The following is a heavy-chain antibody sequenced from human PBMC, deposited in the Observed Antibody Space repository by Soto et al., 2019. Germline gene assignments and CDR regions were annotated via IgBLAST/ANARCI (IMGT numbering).Heavy chain of an antibody. J-gene: IGHJ4*02. CDR3: ARAGVVVPAGIADFDY. CDR2: IWYDGSNK. CDR1: GFTFSSYG. D-gene: IGHD2-2*01. Sequence: GGSLRLSCAASGFTFSSYGMHWVRQAPGKGLEWVAVIWYDGSNKYYADSVKGRFTISRDNSKNTLYLQMNSLRAEDTAVYYCARAGVVVPAGIADFDYWGQGTLVTVSS. V-gene: IGHV3-33*01.